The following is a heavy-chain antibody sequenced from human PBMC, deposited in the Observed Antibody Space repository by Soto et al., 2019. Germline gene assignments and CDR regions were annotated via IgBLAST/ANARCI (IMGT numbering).Heavy chain of an antibody. CDR3: AREDSSSWAGDNWFDP. CDR2: IKQDGSEK. CDR1: GFTFSSYW. Sequence: EVQLVESGGGLVQPGGSLRLSCAASGFTFSSYWMSWVRQAPGKGLEWVANIKQDGSEKYYVDSVKGRFTISRDNAKNSLYLQMNSLRAEDTAVYYSAREDSSSWAGDNWFDPWGQGTLVTVSS. J-gene: IGHJ5*02. D-gene: IGHD6-13*01. V-gene: IGHV3-7*01.